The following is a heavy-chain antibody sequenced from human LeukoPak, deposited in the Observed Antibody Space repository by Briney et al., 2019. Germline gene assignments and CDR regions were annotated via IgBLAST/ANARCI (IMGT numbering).Heavy chain of an antibody. V-gene: IGHV1-46*01. CDR3: ATTNPHYYGSGITSPQGWYYGMDV. CDR2: INPSGGST. Sequence: ASVTVSCKASGYTFTSYYMHWVRQAPGQGLEWMGIINPSGGSTSYAQKFQGRVTMTRDTSTSTVYMELSSLRSEDTAVYYCATTNPHYYGSGITSPQGWYYGMDVWGQGTTVTVSS. J-gene: IGHJ6*02. D-gene: IGHD3-10*01. CDR1: GYTFTSYY.